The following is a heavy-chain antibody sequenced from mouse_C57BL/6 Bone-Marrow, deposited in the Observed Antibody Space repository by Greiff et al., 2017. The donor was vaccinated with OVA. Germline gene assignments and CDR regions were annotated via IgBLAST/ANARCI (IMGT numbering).Heavy chain of an antibody. CDR1: GYTFTSYW. J-gene: IGHJ4*01. Sequence: QVQLQQPGAELVMPGASVKLSCKASGYTFTSYWMHWVKQRPGQGLEWIGEIDPSDSLTNYNQKFKGRSTLTVDKSSSTAYMQLSSLTSEDSAVYYCARDDPYYAMDYWGQGTSVTVSS. V-gene: IGHV1-69*01. CDR3: ARDDPYYAMDY. CDR2: IDPSDSLT.